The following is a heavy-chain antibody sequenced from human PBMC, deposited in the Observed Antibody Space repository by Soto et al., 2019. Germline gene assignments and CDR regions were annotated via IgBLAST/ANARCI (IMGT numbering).Heavy chain of an antibody. J-gene: IGHJ4*02. D-gene: IGHD3-10*01. CDR2: INHSGST. CDR1: GGSFSGYY. Sequence: LSLTCAVYGGSFSGYYWSWIRQPPGKGLEWIGEINHSGSTNYNPSLKSRVTISVDTSKNQFSLKLSSVTAADTAVYYCARDGSIPFDYWGQGTLVTVSS. CDR3: ARDGSIPFDY. V-gene: IGHV4-34*01.